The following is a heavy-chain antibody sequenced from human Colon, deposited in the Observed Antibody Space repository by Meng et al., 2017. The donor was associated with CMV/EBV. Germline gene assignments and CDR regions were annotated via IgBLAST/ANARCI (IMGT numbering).Heavy chain of an antibody. D-gene: IGHD4-17*01. V-gene: IGHV3-30-3*01. CDR1: GFTFSSYA. CDR3: AREAYGDHGWFDL. Sequence: GGSLRLSCAASGFTFSSYAMHWVCQAPGKGLEWVAVISYDGSNKYYADSVKGRFTISRDNSKNTLYLQMNSLRAEDTAVYYCAREAYGDHGWFDLWGQGTLVTVSS. J-gene: IGHJ5*02. CDR2: ISYDGSNK.